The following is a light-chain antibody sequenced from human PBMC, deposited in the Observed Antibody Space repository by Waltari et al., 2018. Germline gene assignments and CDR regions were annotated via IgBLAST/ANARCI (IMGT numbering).Light chain of an antibody. V-gene: IGLV1-51*01. CDR1: SSNIGNNC. CDR2: DKY. CDR3: VAWDSSLSAVL. J-gene: IGLJ2*01. Sequence: QSVLPQPPSVSAAPGQKVTISCSGSSSNIGNNCVYWYQHLPGSAPKLLLYDKYKRYSGIPDRFSGSKSSTSATLRITGLQTGDEADYYCVAWDSSLSAVLFGGGTKLTVL.